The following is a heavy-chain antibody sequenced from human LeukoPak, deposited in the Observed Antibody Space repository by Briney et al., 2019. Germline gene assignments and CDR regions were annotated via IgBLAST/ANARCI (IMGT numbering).Heavy chain of an antibody. V-gene: IGHV1-2*02. D-gene: IGHD4-23*01. Sequence: GASVKVSCKASGYTFTVYYMHWVRQAPGQGLEWMGWINPNSGGTNYAQKFQGRVTMTRDMSTSTDYMELSSLRSEDTAVYYCARDNSVEDTAWWFDPWGQGTLVTVSS. CDR1: GYTFTVYY. J-gene: IGHJ5*02. CDR3: ARDNSVEDTAWWFDP. CDR2: INPNSGGT.